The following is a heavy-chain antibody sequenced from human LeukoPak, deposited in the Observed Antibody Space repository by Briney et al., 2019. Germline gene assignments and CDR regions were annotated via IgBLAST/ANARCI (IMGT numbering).Heavy chain of an antibody. CDR1: GYSISSGYY. CDR3: ARDLLLWFGELGSWFDP. Sequence: PSETLSLTCTVSGYSISSGYYWSWIRQPAGKGLEWIGRIYTSGSTNYNPSLKSRVTMSVDTSKNQFSLKLSSVTAADTAVYYCARDLLLWFGELGSWFDPWGQGTLVTVSS. CDR2: IYTSGST. D-gene: IGHD3-10*01. J-gene: IGHJ5*02. V-gene: IGHV4-4*07.